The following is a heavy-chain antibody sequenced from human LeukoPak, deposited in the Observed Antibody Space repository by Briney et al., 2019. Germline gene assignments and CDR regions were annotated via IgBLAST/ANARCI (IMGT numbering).Heavy chain of an antibody. J-gene: IGHJ4*02. CDR2: IYYSGST. CDR3: ARGWRWLPSDY. Sequence: SETLSLTCTVSGGSISSYYWSWIRQPPGKGLEWIGYIYYSGSTNYNPSLKSRVTISVDTSKNQFSLKLSSVTAADTAVYYCARGWRWLPSDYWGQGTLVTVSS. V-gene: IGHV4-59*01. D-gene: IGHD3-22*01. CDR1: GGSISSYY.